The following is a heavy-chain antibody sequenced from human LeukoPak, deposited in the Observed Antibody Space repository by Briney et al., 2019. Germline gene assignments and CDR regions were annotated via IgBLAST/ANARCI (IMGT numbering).Heavy chain of an antibody. D-gene: IGHD3-22*01. CDR2: IYYSGST. CDR1: GGSISSYY. V-gene: IGHV4-4*07. J-gene: IGHJ4*02. Sequence: SETLSLTCTVSGGSISSYYWSWIRQPAGRGLEWIGRIYYSGSTNYNPSLKSRVTISVDTSKNQFSLKLSSVTAADTAVYYCARDRTNYYDSSGLDYWGQGTLVTVSS. CDR3: ARDRTNYYDSSGLDY.